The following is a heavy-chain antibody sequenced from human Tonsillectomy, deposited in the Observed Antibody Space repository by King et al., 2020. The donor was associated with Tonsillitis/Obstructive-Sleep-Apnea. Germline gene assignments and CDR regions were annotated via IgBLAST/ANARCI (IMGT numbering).Heavy chain of an antibody. V-gene: IGHV5-10-1*03. CDR1: GYSFTTYW. CDR2: IDPSDSYI. D-gene: IGHD3-16*02. J-gene: IGHJ6*02. Sequence: VQLVESGAEVKKPGESLRISCTGSGYSFTTYWINWVRQMPGKGLVWMGRIDPSDSYINYSPSFQGHVIISADKSISTAYLQWSSLKASDTAMYYCAKTGDYVWGTYRPTGYYGLDVWGQGTTVTVSS. CDR3: AKTGDYVWGTYRPTGYYGLDV.